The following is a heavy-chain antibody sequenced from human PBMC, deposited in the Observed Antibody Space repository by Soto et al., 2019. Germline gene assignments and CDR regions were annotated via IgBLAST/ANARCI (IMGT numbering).Heavy chain of an antibody. D-gene: IGHD3-10*01. J-gene: IGHJ5*02. CDR1: GGSISSYY. CDR2: IYYTGST. CDR3: ARESAGSGRNNWFDP. V-gene: IGHV4-59*01. Sequence: QVPLQESGPRLEKPSETVSLTCTVCGGSISSYYWSWVRQPPGKEMAWIGYIYYTGSTYYNPSLKSRVTMSVDTSRSQLLLQLNSVTAADTAVYYCARESAGSGRNNWFDPWGQGTLVTVSS.